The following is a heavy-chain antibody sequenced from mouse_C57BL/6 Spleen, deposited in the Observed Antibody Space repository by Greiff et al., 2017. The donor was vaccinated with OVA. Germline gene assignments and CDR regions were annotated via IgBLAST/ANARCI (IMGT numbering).Heavy chain of an antibody. CDR2: ISSGSSTI. J-gene: IGHJ3*01. V-gene: IGHV5-17*01. D-gene: IGHD2-1*01. Sequence: EVKLVESGGGLVKPGGSLKLSCAASGFTFSDYGMHWVRQAPEKGLEWVAYISSGSSTINYAHTVKGRFTISRDNAKNTLFLQMTSLSSEDTAMYYCARPLYYGNSLWYAYWGQGTLVTVSA. CDR3: ARPLYYGNSLWYAY. CDR1: GFTFSDYG.